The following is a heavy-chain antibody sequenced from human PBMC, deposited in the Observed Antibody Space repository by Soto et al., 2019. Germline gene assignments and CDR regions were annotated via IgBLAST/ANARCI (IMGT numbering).Heavy chain of an antibody. Sequence: GGSLRLSCAASGFTFSSYAMHWVRQAPGKGLEWVAVISYDGSNKYYADSVKGRFTISRDNSKNTLYLQMNSLRAEDTAVYYCASIVVVPAAHAFDIWGQGTMVTVSS. D-gene: IGHD2-2*01. V-gene: IGHV3-30-3*01. CDR3: ASIVVVPAAHAFDI. J-gene: IGHJ3*02. CDR1: GFTFSSYA. CDR2: ISYDGSNK.